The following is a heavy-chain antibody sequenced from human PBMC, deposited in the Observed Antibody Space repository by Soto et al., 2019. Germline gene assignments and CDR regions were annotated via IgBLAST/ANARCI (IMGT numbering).Heavy chain of an antibody. J-gene: IGHJ4*02. CDR1: GYTFTSYG. V-gene: IGHV1-18*01. Sequence: ASVKVSCKASGYTFTSYGISWVRQAPGQGLEWMGWISAYNGNTNYAQKLQGRVTMTTDTSTSTAYMELRSLRSDDTAVYYCARDRRIAAAGRPPLDYWGQGTLVTVSS. CDR3: ARDRRIAAAGRPPLDY. CDR2: ISAYNGNT. D-gene: IGHD6-13*01.